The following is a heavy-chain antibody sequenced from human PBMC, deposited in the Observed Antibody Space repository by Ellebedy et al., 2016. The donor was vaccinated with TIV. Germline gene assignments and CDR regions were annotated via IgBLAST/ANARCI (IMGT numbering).Heavy chain of an antibody. CDR3: ARDYDILTGYYVGHFDY. J-gene: IGHJ4*02. Sequence: GESLKISCAASGFTFSSYGMHWVRQAPGKGLEWVAVIWYDGSNKYYADSVKGRFTISRDNSKNTLYLQMNSLRAEDTAVYYCARDYDILTGYYVGHFDYWGQGTLVTVSS. V-gene: IGHV3-33*08. CDR2: IWYDGSNK. CDR1: GFTFSSYG. D-gene: IGHD3-9*01.